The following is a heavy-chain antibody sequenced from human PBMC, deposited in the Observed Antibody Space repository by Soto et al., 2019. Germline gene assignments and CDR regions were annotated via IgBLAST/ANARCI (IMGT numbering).Heavy chain of an antibody. CDR2: INHSGST. V-gene: IGHV4-34*01. CDR1: GGSFSGYY. D-gene: IGHD6-13*01. J-gene: IGHJ4*02. CDR3: ARGGGIAAAGFDY. Sequence: QVQLQQWGAGLLKPSETLSLTCAVYGGSFSGYYWSWIRQPPGKGLEWIGEINHSGSTNYNPSLKSRVTISVDTSKNQFSLKLSSVTAADTAVYYCARGGGIAAAGFDYWGQGTLVTVSS.